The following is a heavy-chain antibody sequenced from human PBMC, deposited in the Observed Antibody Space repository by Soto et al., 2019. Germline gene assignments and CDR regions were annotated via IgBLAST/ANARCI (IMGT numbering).Heavy chain of an antibody. CDR3: ARDAIF. Sequence: EVHLVETGGSLIQPGGSLRLSCAASGFTVSSNYMSWVRQAPGKGLEWVSVIYNDDDTYYADSVKGRFTISRDNSKNTLYLQMNSLRAEDTAMYYCARDAIFGGQGTLVTASS. D-gene: IGHD3-9*01. CDR2: IYNDDDT. V-gene: IGHV3-53*02. J-gene: IGHJ4*02. CDR1: GFTVSSNY.